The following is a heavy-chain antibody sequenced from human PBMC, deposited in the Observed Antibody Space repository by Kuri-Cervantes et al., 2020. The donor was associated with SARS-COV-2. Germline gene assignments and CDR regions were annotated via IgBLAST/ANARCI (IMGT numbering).Heavy chain of an antibody. CDR3: ARSSGYYRRWYFDL. CDR1: GYTFTSYG. CDR2: ISAYNGNT. J-gene: IGHJ2*01. D-gene: IGHD3-22*01. V-gene: IGHV1-18*04. Sequence: ASVKVSCKASGYTFTSYGISWVRQAPGQGLEWMGWISAYNGNTNYAQKFQGRVTMTEDTSTDTAYMELSSLRSEDTAVYYCARSSGYYRRWYFDLWGRGTLVTVSS.